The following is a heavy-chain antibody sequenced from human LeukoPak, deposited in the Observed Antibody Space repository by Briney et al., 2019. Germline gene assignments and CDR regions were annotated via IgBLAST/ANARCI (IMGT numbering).Heavy chain of an antibody. D-gene: IGHD3-9*01. CDR2: ISSSSSTI. J-gene: IGHJ4*02. CDR3: ARDGGYDILTGYSSTLDY. Sequence: PGGSLRLSCAASGFTFSSYSMTWVRQAPGKGLEWVSYISSSSSTIYYADSVKGRFTISRDNAKNSLYLQMNSLRDEDTAVHYCARDGGYDILTGYSSTLDYWGQGTLVTVSS. CDR1: GFTFSSYS. V-gene: IGHV3-48*02.